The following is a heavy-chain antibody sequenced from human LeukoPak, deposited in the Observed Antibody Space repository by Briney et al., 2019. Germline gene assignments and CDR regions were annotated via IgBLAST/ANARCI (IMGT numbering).Heavy chain of an antibody. CDR1: GGSFSGYY. CDR3: ARVALPKRWLQMTDDY. J-gene: IGHJ4*02. CDR2: INHSGST. V-gene: IGHV4-34*01. D-gene: IGHD5-12*01. Sequence: SETLSLTCAVYGGSFSGYYWSWIRQPPGKGLEWIGEINHSGSTNYNPSLKSRVTISVDTSKNQFSLKLSSVTAADTAVYYRARVALPKRWLQMTDDYWGQGTLVTVSS.